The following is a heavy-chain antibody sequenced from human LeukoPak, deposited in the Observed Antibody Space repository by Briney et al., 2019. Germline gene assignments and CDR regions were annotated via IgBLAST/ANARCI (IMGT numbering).Heavy chain of an antibody. Sequence: PSETLSLTCSVSGDSISGFYWNWIRQSPGKGLEWIGNIHYSGNSNYNPSLKSRVTISIDTSRKQFFLKLSSVAAADTAVYYCVLAPNSNWFDFWGQGTQVTVSS. D-gene: IGHD2-8*01. CDR1: GDSISGFY. J-gene: IGHJ5*01. CDR2: IHYSGNS. V-gene: IGHV4-59*08. CDR3: VLAPNSNWFDF.